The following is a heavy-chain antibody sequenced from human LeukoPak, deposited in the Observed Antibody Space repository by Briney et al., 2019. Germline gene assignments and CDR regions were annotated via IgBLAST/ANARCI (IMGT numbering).Heavy chain of an antibody. D-gene: IGHD3-22*01. J-gene: IGHJ4*02. CDR3: AATRYYDSSGYLRYFDY. V-gene: IGHV4-59*08. Sequence: KASETLSLTCTVSGGSISSYYWSWIRQPPGKGLEWIGYIYYSGSTNYNPSLKSRVTISVDTSKNQFSLKLSSVTAADTAVYYCAATRYYDSSGYLRYFDYWGQGTLVTVSS. CDR2: IYYSGST. CDR1: GGSISSYY.